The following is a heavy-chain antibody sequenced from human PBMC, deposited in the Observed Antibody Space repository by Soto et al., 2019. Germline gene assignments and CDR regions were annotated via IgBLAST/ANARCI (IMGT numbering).Heavy chain of an antibody. Sequence: GGSRRLSCAASGFTFSSYSMNWVRQAPGKGLEWVSSISSSSSYIYYADSVKGRFTISRDNAKNSLYLQMNSLRAEDAAVYYCARGAGEGYYFDYWGQGTLVTVSS. CDR1: GFTFSSYS. V-gene: IGHV3-21*01. D-gene: IGHD3-16*01. J-gene: IGHJ4*02. CDR3: ARGAGEGYYFDY. CDR2: ISSSSSYI.